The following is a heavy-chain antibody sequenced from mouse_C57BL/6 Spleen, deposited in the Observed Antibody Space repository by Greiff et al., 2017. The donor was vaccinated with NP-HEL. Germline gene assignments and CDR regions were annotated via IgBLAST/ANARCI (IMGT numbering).Heavy chain of an antibody. D-gene: IGHD1-1*01. J-gene: IGHJ1*03. CDR2: ISDGGSYT. Sequence: EVKVVESGGGLVKPGGSLKLSCAASGFTFSSYAMSWVRQTPEKRLEWVATISDGGSYTYYPDNVKGRFTISRDNAKNNLYLQMSHLKSEDTAMYYCARDRGDYYGSSYGYFDVWGTGTTVTVSS. V-gene: IGHV5-4*01. CDR1: GFTFSSYA. CDR3: ARDRGDYYGSSYGYFDV.